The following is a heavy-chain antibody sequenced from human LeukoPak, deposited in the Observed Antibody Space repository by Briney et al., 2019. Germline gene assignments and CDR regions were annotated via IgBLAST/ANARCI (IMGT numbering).Heavy chain of an antibody. D-gene: IGHD4-17*01. Sequence: ASVKVSCKASGYTFSSYAMNWVRQAPGQGLEWMGWINTNTGNPTYAQGFTGRFVFSLDASVSTAYLQISSLQAEDTAVYYCARSNNDGDYLGVGFDYWGQGTLVTVSS. CDR3: ARSNNDGDYLGVGFDY. CDR2: INTNTGNP. J-gene: IGHJ4*02. V-gene: IGHV7-4-1*02. CDR1: GYTFSSYA.